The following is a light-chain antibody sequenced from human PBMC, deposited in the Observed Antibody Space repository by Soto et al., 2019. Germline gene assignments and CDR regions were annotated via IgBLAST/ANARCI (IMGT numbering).Light chain of an antibody. CDR2: SNN. Sequence: QSVLTQPPSASGTPGQRVTISCSGSSSNIGSNTVNWYQQLPGTAPKLLIYSNNQRPSGVPDRFSGSKSGTSDSLAISGLQSEDEADYYCAAWDDSLNGPGFGGGTKLTVL. CDR1: SSNIGSNT. J-gene: IGLJ2*01. CDR3: AAWDDSLNGPG. V-gene: IGLV1-44*01.